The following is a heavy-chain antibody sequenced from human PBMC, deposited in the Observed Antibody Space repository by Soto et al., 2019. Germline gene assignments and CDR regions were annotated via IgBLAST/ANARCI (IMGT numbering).Heavy chain of an antibody. Sequence: SGPTLVNPTQTLTLTCTFSGFSLSTSGMRVSWIRQPPGKALEWLARIDWDDDKFYSTSLKTRLTISKDTSKNQVVLTITNMGPVDTATYYCARMQKRDYGYYFDYWGQGTLVTVSS. CDR1: GFSLSTSGMR. V-gene: IGHV2-70*04. CDR3: ARMQKRDYGYYFDY. CDR2: IDWDDDK. J-gene: IGHJ4*02. D-gene: IGHD3-10*01.